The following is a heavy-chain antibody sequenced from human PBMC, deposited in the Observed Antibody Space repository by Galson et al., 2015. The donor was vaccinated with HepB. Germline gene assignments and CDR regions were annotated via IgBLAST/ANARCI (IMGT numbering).Heavy chain of an antibody. CDR3: ARDSWGFDY. CDR1: GFTFSSYA. V-gene: IGHV3-30-3*01. CDR2: ISYDGSNK. J-gene: IGHJ4*02. Sequence: SLRLSCAASGFTFSSYAMHWVRQAPGKGLEWVAVISYDGSNKYYADSVKGRFTISRDNSKNTLYLQMNSLRAEDTAVYYCARDSWGFDYWGQGTLVTVSS. D-gene: IGHD3-16*01.